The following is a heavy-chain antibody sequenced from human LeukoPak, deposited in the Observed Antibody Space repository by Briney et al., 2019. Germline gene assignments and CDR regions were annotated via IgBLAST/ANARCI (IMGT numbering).Heavy chain of an antibody. V-gene: IGHV3-23*01. CDR2: ISGSGGST. J-gene: IGHJ4*02. CDR1: GFTFSSYA. CDR3: AITHPRYYDSPLDY. D-gene: IGHD3-22*01. Sequence: GGSLRLSCAASGFTFSSYAMSWVRQAPGKGLGWVSAISGSGGSTYYADSVKGRFTISRDNSKNTLYLQTNSLRAEDTAVYYCAITHPRYYDSPLDYWGQGTLVTVSS.